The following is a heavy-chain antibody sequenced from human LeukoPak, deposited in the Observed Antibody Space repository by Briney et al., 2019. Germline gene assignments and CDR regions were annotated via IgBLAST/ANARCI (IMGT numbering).Heavy chain of an antibody. J-gene: IGHJ4*02. Sequence: GGSLRLSCAASGFTFDDYAMHWVRQAPGKGLQWVSGISWSGGGIGYADSVKGRFTISRDNGKNSLYLQMNSLRPEDTAFYYCAKGQYGGYDSQPDYWGQGTLVTVSS. D-gene: IGHD5-12*01. CDR3: AKGQYGGYDSQPDY. CDR2: ISWSGGGI. CDR1: GFTFDDYA. V-gene: IGHV3-9*01.